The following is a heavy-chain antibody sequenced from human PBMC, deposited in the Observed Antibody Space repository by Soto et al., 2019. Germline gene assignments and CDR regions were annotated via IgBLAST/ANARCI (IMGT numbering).Heavy chain of an antibody. CDR2: INPDSGAT. D-gene: IGHD2-8*02. V-gene: IGHV1-2*02. Sequence: HEHLVQSGAEAKRPGASLKVSCKASGYSFTGYYIHWVRQAPGQGLEWMGWINPDSGATNYAQNFQGRVTLTSDTSISTASMDLTSLTSDDTAVYYCARRDYGTGGYPFPYFDYWGQGTLVIVSS. CDR1: GYSFTGYY. CDR3: ARRDYGTGGYPFPYFDY. J-gene: IGHJ4*02.